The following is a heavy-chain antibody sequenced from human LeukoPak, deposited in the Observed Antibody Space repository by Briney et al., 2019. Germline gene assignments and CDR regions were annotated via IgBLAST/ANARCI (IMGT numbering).Heavy chain of an antibody. CDR1: GYTFTSYD. CDR2: VNPNSGNT. D-gene: IGHD3-10*01. V-gene: IGHV1-8*01. Sequence: ASVKVSCKASGYTFTSYDINWVRQATGQGLEWMGWVNPNSGNTGYAQKFQSRVTMTRNTSISTAYMELSSLRSEDTAVYYCARGPRFGGSRKNWFDPWGQGTLVTVSS. CDR3: ARGPRFGGSRKNWFDP. J-gene: IGHJ5*02.